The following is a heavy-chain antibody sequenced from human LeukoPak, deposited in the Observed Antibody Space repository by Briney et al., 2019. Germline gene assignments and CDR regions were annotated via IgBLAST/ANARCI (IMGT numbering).Heavy chain of an antibody. D-gene: IGHD2/OR15-2a*01. CDR2: IHPNDGSS. CDR1: GYSINNYW. Sequence: GESLKISCKGSGYSINNYWIGWVRQMSGKGLEWMAIIHPNDGSSIYSPSFEGQVTISADKSINTAYLEWSTLKASDTAIYYCARHNNWAFDYWDRGTLLTVSS. CDR3: ARHNNWAFDY. J-gene: IGHJ4*02. V-gene: IGHV5-51*01.